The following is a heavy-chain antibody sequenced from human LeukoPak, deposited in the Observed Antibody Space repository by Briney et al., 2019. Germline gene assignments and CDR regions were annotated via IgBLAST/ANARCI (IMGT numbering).Heavy chain of an antibody. CDR2: ISSSSSTI. Sequence: GGSLRLSCAASGFTFSSYNMNWVRQDPGKGLEWVSYISSSSSTIYHADSVKGRFTVSRDNAKNSLYLQMNSLRAEDTAVYYCARGPPFGSGTYYVDYWGQGTQVTVSS. CDR1: GFTFSSYN. CDR3: ARGPPFGSGTYYVDY. D-gene: IGHD3-10*01. J-gene: IGHJ4*02. V-gene: IGHV3-48*01.